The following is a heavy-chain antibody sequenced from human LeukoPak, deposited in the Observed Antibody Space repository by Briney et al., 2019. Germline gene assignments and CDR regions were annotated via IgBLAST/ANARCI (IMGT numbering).Heavy chain of an antibody. D-gene: IGHD3-10*01. CDR3: ARDAEITMVRGVPFDP. Sequence: SETLSLTCTVSGGSISSYYWSWIRQPAGKGLEWIGRIYTSGSTNYNPSLKSRVTMSVYTSKNQFSLKLSSVTAADTAVYYCARDAEITMVRGVPFDPWGQGTLVTVSS. J-gene: IGHJ5*02. CDR1: GGSISSYY. CDR2: IYTSGST. V-gene: IGHV4-4*07.